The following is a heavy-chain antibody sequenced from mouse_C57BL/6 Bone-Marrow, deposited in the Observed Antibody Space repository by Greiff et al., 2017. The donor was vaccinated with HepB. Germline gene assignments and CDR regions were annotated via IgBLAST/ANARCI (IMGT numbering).Heavy chain of an antibody. CDR1: GYTFTSYW. D-gene: IGHD2-4*01. J-gene: IGHJ2*01. CDR2: IDPSDSYT. V-gene: IGHV1-69*01. Sequence: QVQLQQPGAELVMPGASVKLSCKASGYTFTSYWMHWVKQRPGQGLEWIGEIDPSDSYTNYNQKFKGKSTLTVDKSYSTAYMQLSSLTSEDAAVYYCATGYYDPFFDYWGQGTTLTVSS. CDR3: ATGYYDPFFDY.